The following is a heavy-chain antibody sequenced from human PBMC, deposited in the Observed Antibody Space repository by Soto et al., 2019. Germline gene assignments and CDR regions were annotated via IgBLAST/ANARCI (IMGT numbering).Heavy chain of an antibody. CDR1: GFTSSTYP. Sequence: QVQLVESGGGVVQPGRSLTLSCAASGFTSSTYPMHWVRQAPGKGLEWVTVISHDGNHNNYADSVRDRFTISRDNTRNTLYLQMNSLRPEDTSVYYCAIEDDSSGRAGVFDSWGQGTLVTVSS. CDR3: AIEDDSSGRAGVFDS. J-gene: IGHJ4*02. V-gene: IGHV3-30-3*01. D-gene: IGHD6-19*01. CDR2: ISHDGNHN.